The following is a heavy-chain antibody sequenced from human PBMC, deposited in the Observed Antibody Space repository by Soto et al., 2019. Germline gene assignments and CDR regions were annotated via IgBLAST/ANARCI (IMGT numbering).Heavy chain of an antibody. D-gene: IGHD3-22*01. Sequence: GASVKVSCKASGDTFSSYAISWVRQAPGQGLEWMGGINPIFGTANYAQKFQGRVTITADESTSTAYMELSSLRSEDTAVYYCARDRSYDSSGYYLGNDAFDIWGQGTMVTVSS. J-gene: IGHJ3*02. CDR1: GDTFSSYA. V-gene: IGHV1-69*13. CDR2: INPIFGTA. CDR3: ARDRSYDSSGYYLGNDAFDI.